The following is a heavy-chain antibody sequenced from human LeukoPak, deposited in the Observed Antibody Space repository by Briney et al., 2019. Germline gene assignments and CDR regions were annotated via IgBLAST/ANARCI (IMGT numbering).Heavy chain of an antibody. Sequence: SETLSLTCTVSGGSISSYYWSWIRQPPSKGLEWIGYIYYSGSTNYNPSLKSRVTISVDTSKNQFSLKLSSVTAADTAVYYCEREGMVEYGMDVWGQGTTVTVSS. V-gene: IGHV4-59*01. CDR3: EREGMVEYGMDV. CDR2: IYYSGST. J-gene: IGHJ6*02. CDR1: GGSISSYY. D-gene: IGHD3-10*01.